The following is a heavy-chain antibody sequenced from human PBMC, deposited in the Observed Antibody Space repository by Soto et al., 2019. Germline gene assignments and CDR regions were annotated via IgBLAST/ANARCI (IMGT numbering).Heavy chain of an antibody. CDR3: ARDLGGITMVRGFTKYNWFDP. V-gene: IGHV3-21*01. CDR1: GFTFSSYS. Sequence: GGSLRLSCAASGFTFSSYSMNWVRQAPGKGLEWVSSISSSSSYIYYADSVKGRFTISRDNAKNSLYLQMNSLRAEDTAVYYCARDLGGITMVRGFTKYNWFDPWGQGTLVTVSS. J-gene: IGHJ5*02. D-gene: IGHD3-10*01. CDR2: ISSSSSYI.